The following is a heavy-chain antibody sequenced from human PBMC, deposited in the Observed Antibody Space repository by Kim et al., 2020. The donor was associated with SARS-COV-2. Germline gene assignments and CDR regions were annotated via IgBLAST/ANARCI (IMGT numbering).Heavy chain of an antibody. CDR1: GGSISSYY. CDR3: ARHGELSGYSSCWYYMDV. J-gene: IGHJ6*03. CDR2: ISYSGST. Sequence: SETLSLTCAVSGGSISSYYWSWIRQSPGKGLEWIGYISYSGSTSYNPSLKSRVTMSVDTSKNQFSLKLSSVTAAETAVYYCARHGELSGYSSCWYYMDV. V-gene: IGHV4-59*08. D-gene: IGHD6-13*01.